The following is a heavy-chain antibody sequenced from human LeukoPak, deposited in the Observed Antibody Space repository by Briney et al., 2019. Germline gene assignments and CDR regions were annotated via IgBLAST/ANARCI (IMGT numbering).Heavy chain of an antibody. CDR1: GGSFSGYY. V-gene: IGHV4-34*01. CDR3: ASRGRRLRMWASY. J-gene: IGHJ4*02. CDR2: INHSGST. Sequence: SETLSLTCAVYGGSFSGYYWSWIRQPPGKGLEWIGEINHSGSTNYNPSLKSRVTISVDTSKDQFSLKLSSVTAADTAVYYCASRGRRLRMWASYWGQGTLVTVSS. D-gene: IGHD4-17*01.